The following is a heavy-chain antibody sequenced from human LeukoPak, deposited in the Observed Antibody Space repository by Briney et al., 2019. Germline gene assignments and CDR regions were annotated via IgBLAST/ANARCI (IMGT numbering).Heavy chain of an antibody. D-gene: IGHD2-21*02. CDR3: ARESVPPYCGGDCFLDY. CDR1: GGTFISYA. J-gene: IGHJ4*02. Sequence: SVKVSCKASGGTFISYAISWVRQAPGQGREWRGRIIPIFGTANYAQKFQGRVTITTDESTSTAYMELSSLRSEDTAVYYCARESVPPYCGGDCFLDYWGQGTLVTVSS. V-gene: IGHV1-69*05. CDR2: IIPIFGTA.